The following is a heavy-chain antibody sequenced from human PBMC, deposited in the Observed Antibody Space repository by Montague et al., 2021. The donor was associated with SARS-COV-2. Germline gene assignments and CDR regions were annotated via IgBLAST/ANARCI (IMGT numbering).Heavy chain of an antibody. Sequence: TRSLTCTVSGGAISDGNYYWSWVRQPAGKGLEWIGRIYVTGNSKSNPSLKSRVTMSIDTAKHQFYLNLTSVTAADTAVYYCVGDAHDPLDGHWGQGTLVTVSS. D-gene: IGHD5-24*01. CDR3: VGDAHDPLDGH. CDR1: GGAISDGNYY. J-gene: IGHJ4*02. CDR2: IYVTGNS. V-gene: IGHV4-61*02.